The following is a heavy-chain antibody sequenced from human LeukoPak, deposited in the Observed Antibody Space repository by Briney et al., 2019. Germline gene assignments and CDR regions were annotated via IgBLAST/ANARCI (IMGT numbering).Heavy chain of an antibody. CDR3: ARGTGWFDP. CDR2: ISSSSSYI. Sequence: LSLTCTVSGGSISSDDYYWNWIRQHPGKGLVWVSSISSSSSYIYYADSVKGRFTISRDNAKNSLYLQMNSLRAEDTAVYYCARGTGWFDPWGQGTLVTVSS. CDR1: GGSISSDDYY. J-gene: IGHJ5*02. V-gene: IGHV3-21*01. D-gene: IGHD3/OR15-3a*01.